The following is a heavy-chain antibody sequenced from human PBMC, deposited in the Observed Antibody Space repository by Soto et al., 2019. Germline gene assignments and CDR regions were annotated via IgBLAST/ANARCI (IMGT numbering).Heavy chain of an antibody. CDR2: MNPNNANT. CDR3: GREGVGWFDP. J-gene: IGHJ5*02. V-gene: IGHV1-8*02. Sequence: QVQLVQSGAEVKKPGASVKVSCKASGYTFTSFDINWVRQAPGQGLEWMGWMNPNNANTGYAQKFQGRVTMTRNTSISTAYMELSSLRSEDTAVYYCGREGVGWFDPWGQGTLVTVSS. CDR1: GYTFTSFD. D-gene: IGHD3-3*01.